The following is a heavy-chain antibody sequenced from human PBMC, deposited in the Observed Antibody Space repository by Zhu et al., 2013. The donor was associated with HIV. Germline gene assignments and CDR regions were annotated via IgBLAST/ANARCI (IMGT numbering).Heavy chain of an antibody. CDR3: ARGRSSSSFDY. CDR2: ISGYNGNA. Sequence: QAQLVQSAAEVKKPAASVKVSCKASGYTFINYGISWVRQAPGQGLEWMGWISGYNGNANYAQKFQGRITMTTDPVTSTVSMELRSLRSEDTAVYYCARGRSSSSFDYWGQGTLVTVSS. J-gene: IGHJ4*02. V-gene: IGHV1-18*01. CDR1: GYTFINYG. D-gene: IGHD6-6*01.